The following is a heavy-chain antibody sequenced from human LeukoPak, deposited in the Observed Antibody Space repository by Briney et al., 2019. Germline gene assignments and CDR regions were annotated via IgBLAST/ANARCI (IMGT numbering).Heavy chain of an antibody. Sequence: GGYVRLSCIGSGFTFSKTWMRWVRQAPGEGLEWVANINQDGGAISHVDSVKGRFTISRDNAQNSLFLQMNSLGGEDTGIYYCARYVKWEAGDGWGQRRTVSVSS. J-gene: IGHJ6*01. D-gene: IGHD1-26*01. CDR1: GFTFSKTW. CDR3: ARYVKWEAGDG. CDR2: INQDGGAI. V-gene: IGHV3-7*01.